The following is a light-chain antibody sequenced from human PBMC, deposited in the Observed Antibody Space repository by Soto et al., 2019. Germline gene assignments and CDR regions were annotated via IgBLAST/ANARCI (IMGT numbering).Light chain of an antibody. J-gene: IGKJ5*01. CDR3: QQYNRYSLWT. CDR1: QSISSY. V-gene: IGKV1-5*01. CDR2: DAS. Sequence: DIQMTQSPSSLSASVGDRGIITGRASQSISSYLNWYQQKPGKVPKLLIFDASTLQTGVPSRFGGGGSGREFTLTISGLQTADFATYYCQQYNRYSLWTLGPGTQLDIK.